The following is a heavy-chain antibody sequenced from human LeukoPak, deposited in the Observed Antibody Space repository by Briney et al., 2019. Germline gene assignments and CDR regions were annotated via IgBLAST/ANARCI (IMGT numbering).Heavy chain of an antibody. CDR3: ARMPYYGSGSYYDY. CDR1: GGSISSYY. CDR2: IYYSGST. Sequence: PSETLSLTCTVSGGSISSYYWSWIRQPPGKGLEWIGYIYYSGSTNYNPSLKSRVTISVDTSKNQFSLKLSSVTAADTAVYYCARMPYYGSGSYYDYWGQGTLVTVSS. V-gene: IGHV4-59*01. D-gene: IGHD3-10*01. J-gene: IGHJ4*02.